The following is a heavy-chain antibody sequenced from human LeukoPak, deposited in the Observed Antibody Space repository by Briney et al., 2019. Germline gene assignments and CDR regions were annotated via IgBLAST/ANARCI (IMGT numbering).Heavy chain of an antibody. CDR1: GGSISSYY. D-gene: IGHD3-10*01. Sequence: SETLSLTCTVSGGSISSYYWSWIRQPPGKGLEWIGYIYYSGSTNYNPSLKSRVTISVDTSKNQFSLKLSSVTAADTAVYYCARRRGYYGSGGWFDPWGQGILVTVSS. V-gene: IGHV4-59*08. CDR3: ARRRGYYGSGGWFDP. J-gene: IGHJ5*02. CDR2: IYYSGST.